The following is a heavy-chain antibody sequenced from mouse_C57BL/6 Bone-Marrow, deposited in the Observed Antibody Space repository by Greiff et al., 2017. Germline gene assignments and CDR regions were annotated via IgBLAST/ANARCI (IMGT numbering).Heavy chain of an antibody. CDR2: IYPGSGST. D-gene: IGHD1-1*01. V-gene: IGHV1-55*01. CDR1: GYTFTSYW. Sequence: QVQLQQPGAELVKPGASVKMSCKASGYTFTSYWITWVKQRPGQGLEWIGDIYPGSGSTNYNEKFKSKATLTVDTSSSTAYMQLSSLTSEDSAVYYCARDPTVVATKRYYYAMDYWGQGTSVTVSS. J-gene: IGHJ4*01. CDR3: ARDPTVVATKRYYYAMDY.